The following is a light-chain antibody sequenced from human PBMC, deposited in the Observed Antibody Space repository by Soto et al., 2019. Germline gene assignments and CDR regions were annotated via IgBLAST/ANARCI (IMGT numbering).Light chain of an antibody. V-gene: IGLV2-23*02. CDR1: SSDVGSYNV. CDR2: EVS. J-gene: IGLJ3*02. CDR3: CSYAGSSSWV. Sequence: QSALTQPASVSGSPGQSITISCTGTSSDVGSYNVVSWYQQHPGKAPKLMIYEVSKRPSGVSNRFSGSKSGNTASLTISGLQAEDEAEYYCCSYAGSSSWVFGGGTKLTVL.